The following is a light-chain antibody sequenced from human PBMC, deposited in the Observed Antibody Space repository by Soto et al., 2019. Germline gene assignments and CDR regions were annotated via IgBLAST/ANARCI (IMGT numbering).Light chain of an antibody. CDR1: QSVNSN. CDR2: GAS. V-gene: IGKV3-15*01. J-gene: IGKJ1*01. CDR3: QQYTYWPWT. Sequence: DTVMTQSPATLSVSPGERATLSCRASQSVNSNLAWYQQKSGQAPRLLIYGASTRATGIPVRFSGSGSGTEFTLTISSLQSEDSAVYYCQQYTYWPWTLGQGTKVEIK.